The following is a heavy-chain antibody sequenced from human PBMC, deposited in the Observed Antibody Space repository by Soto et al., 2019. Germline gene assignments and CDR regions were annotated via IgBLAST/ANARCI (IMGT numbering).Heavy chain of an antibody. V-gene: IGHV1-2*04. J-gene: IGHJ4*02. CDR2: INPNSGGT. CDR1: GYTFTGYY. Sequence: ASVKVSCKASGYTFTGYYMHWVRQAPGQGLEWMGWINPNSGGTNYAQKFQGWVTMTRDTSISTAYMELSRLRSDDTAVYYCARGYCSSTSCLYYFDYWGQGTLVTVSS. CDR3: ARGYCSSTSCLYYFDY. D-gene: IGHD2-2*01.